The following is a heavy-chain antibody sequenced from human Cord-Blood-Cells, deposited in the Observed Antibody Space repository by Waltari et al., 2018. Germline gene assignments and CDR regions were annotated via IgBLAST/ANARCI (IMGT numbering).Heavy chain of an antibody. D-gene: IGHD3-22*01. Sequence: QVQLQESGPGLVKPSGPLSLTCAVSGGSISRSNWWSWVRQPPGKGLEWIGEIYHSGSTNYNPSLKSRVTISVDKSKNQFSLKLSSVTAADTAVYYCASLVDYYDSSGYSDAFDIWGQGTMVTVSS. J-gene: IGHJ3*02. CDR3: ASLVDYYDSSGYSDAFDI. V-gene: IGHV4-4*02. CDR1: GGSISRSNW. CDR2: IYHSGST.